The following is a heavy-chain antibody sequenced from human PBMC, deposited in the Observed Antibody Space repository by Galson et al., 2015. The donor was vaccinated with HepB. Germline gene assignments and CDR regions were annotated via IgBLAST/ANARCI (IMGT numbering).Heavy chain of an antibody. CDR2: ISGSGGST. Sequence: SLRLSCAASGFTFSSYAMSWVRQAPGKGLEWVSAISGSGGSTYYADSVKGRFTISRDNSKNTLYLQMNSLRAEDTAVYYCAKDRAIRGILTGARLYFDYWGQGTLVTVSS. V-gene: IGHV3-23*01. CDR1: GFTFSSYA. CDR3: AKDRAIRGILTGARLYFDY. D-gene: IGHD3-9*01. J-gene: IGHJ4*02.